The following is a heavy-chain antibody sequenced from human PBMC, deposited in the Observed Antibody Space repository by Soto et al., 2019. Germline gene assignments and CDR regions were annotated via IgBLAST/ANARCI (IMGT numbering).Heavy chain of an antibody. Sequence: GGSLRLSCAASGFTFSSYSMNWVRQAPGKGLEWVSYISSSSSTIYYADSVKGRFTISRDNAKNSLYLQMNSLRAEDTAVYYCARGKVERHQLPDYYYYMDVWGKGTTVTVSS. J-gene: IGHJ6*03. CDR3: ARGKVERHQLPDYYYYMDV. CDR2: ISSSSSTI. V-gene: IGHV3-48*01. D-gene: IGHD2-2*01. CDR1: GFTFSSYS.